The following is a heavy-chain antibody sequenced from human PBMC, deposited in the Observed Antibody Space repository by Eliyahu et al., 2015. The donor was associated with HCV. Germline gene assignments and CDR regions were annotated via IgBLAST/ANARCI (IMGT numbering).Heavy chain of an antibody. CDR3: ARDYCTDGFSCPMDY. CDR1: GPXFSTYG. CDR2: IWNDGSHE. V-gene: IGHV3-33*01. D-gene: IGHD2-8*01. Sequence: QVQLVESGGGVVQPGESLRLPCTAFGPXFSTYGMHWVRQAPGKGLEWVAVIWNDGSHESYADSVKGRFIISRENSKNTLYLQMYSLRPEDTALYFCARDYCTDGFSCPMDYWGQGTRVTVST. J-gene: IGHJ4*02.